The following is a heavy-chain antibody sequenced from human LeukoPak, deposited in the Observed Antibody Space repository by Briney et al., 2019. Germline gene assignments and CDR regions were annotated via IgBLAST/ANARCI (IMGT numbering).Heavy chain of an antibody. D-gene: IGHD2-8*01. CDR3: TRVVNGGHFDY. CDR1: GASINDYY. J-gene: IGHJ4*02. CDR2: VYHTGTS. V-gene: IGHV4-59*01. Sequence: PSETLSLTCSVSGASINDYYWTWIRQPPGKGLEWIGYVYHTGTSGYHPSLKSRDAMSLDTSKNQVSLKLRSVTAADTAVYFCTRVVNGGHFDYWGQGTLVTVSS.